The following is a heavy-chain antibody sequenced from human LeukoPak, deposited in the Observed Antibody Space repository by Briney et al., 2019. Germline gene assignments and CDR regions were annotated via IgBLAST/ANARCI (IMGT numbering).Heavy chain of an antibody. Sequence: ASVKVSCKASGYTFTGYYMHWVRQAPGQGLEWMGWINPNSGGTNYAQKFQGWVTMTRDTSISTAYMELSRLRSDDTAVYYCVREVDCSGGSCYWFDPWGQGTLVTVSS. CDR2: INPNSGGT. CDR1: GYTFTGYY. J-gene: IGHJ5*02. D-gene: IGHD2-15*01. CDR3: VREVDCSGGSCYWFDP. V-gene: IGHV1-2*04.